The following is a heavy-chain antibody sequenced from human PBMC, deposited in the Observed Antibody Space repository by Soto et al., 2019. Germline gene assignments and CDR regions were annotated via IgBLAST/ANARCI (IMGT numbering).Heavy chain of an antibody. CDR1: GFTFSSYA. CDR2: ISGSGGST. D-gene: IGHD3-3*01. Sequence: EVQLLESGGGLVQPGGSLRLSCAASGFTFSSYAMSWVRQAPGKGLEWVSAISGSGGSTYYADSVKGRFTISRDNSKNTQNLQMNSLRAEDTAVYYCAKEFSSGFFWDYWGQGTLVTVSS. CDR3: AKEFSSGFFWDY. V-gene: IGHV3-23*01. J-gene: IGHJ4*02.